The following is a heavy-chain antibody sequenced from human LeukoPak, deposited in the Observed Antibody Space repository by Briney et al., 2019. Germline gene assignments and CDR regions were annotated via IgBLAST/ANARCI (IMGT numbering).Heavy chain of an antibody. CDR1: GYTFTSYD. J-gene: IGHJ4*02. V-gene: IGHV1-8*01. CDR3: AVWPMVRGVISD. D-gene: IGHD3-10*01. Sequence: ASVKVSCKASGYTFTSYDINWVRQAPGQGLEWMGWMNPNSGNTGYAQKFQGRVTMTRNTSISTDYMELSSLRSEDTAVYYCAVWPMVRGVISDWGQGTLVTVSS. CDR2: MNPNSGNT.